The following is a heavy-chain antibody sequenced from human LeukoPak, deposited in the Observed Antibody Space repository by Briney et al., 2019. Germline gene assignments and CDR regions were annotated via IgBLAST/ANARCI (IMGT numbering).Heavy chain of an antibody. Sequence: GGSLRLSCAASGFTFSSYAMSWVRQAPGKGLEWVSAISGSGGSTHYADSVKGRFTISRDNSKNTLFLQMNSLRAEDTAVYYCAKDKGWGYSAYDCYGMDVWGQGTTVTVSS. CDR3: AKDKGWGYSAYDCYGMDV. J-gene: IGHJ6*02. V-gene: IGHV3-23*01. CDR2: ISGSGGST. CDR1: GFTFSSYA. D-gene: IGHD1-26*01.